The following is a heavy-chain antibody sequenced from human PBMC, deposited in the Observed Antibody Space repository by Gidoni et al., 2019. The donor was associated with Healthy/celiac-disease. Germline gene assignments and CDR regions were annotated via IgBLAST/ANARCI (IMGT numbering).Heavy chain of an antibody. CDR2: IIPILGIA. D-gene: IGHD2-21*01. CDR3: ARDGDGRFDP. J-gene: IGHJ5*02. Sequence: QVQLVQSGAEVKKPGSSAKVSCTASGGTFSSYAISRVRQAPGQGLEWMGRIIPILGIANYAQKFQGRVTITADKSTSTAYMELSSLRSEDTAVYYCARDGDGRFDPWGQGTLVTVSS. V-gene: IGHV1-69*04. CDR1: GGTFSSYA.